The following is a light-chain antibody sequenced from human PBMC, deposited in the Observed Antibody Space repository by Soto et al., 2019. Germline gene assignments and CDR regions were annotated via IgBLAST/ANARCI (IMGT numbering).Light chain of an antibody. CDR1: QSVSSN. CDR3: QQRSNWPPIT. CDR2: GAS. Sequence: EVLMTQSPVTLFVSPGERATLSCRASQSVSSNLAWYQHKSGQAPRLLIYGASTRTTGIPARFSGSGSGTDFTLTISRLEPEDFAVYYCQQRSNWPPITFGQGTRLEIK. J-gene: IGKJ5*01. V-gene: IGKV3-15*01.